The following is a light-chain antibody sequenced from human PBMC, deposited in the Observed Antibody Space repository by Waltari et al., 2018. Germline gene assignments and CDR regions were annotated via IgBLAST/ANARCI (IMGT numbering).Light chain of an antibody. J-gene: IGKJ5*01. CDR2: GAS. V-gene: IGKV3-15*01. CDR1: QNIDTR. Sequence: ILLPQSPATLSVSPGERATLPSTASQNIDTRLAWYQHKPGQAPRLLIYGASTRAADIPARFSGSGFGTDFSLTINSLQSEDFAVYYCQQYLQWPPAITFGPGTRLDFK. CDR3: QQYLQWPPAIT.